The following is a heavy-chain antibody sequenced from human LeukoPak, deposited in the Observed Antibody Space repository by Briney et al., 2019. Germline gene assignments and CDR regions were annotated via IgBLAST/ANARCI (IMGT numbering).Heavy chain of an antibody. CDR1: GFTFSDYG. CDR3: TRGDYYDSSGYFFLFDY. J-gene: IGHJ4*02. CDR2: IRNKRHGGTT. D-gene: IGHD3-22*01. V-gene: IGHV3-49*04. Sequence: GGSLRLSCTASGFTFSDYGMSWVRQAPGKGLEWVGFIRNKRHGGTTEYAASVKGRFTISRDESKSIAYLLLNSLEPEDTAVYYCTRGDYYDSSGYFFLFDYWGQGTLVTVSS.